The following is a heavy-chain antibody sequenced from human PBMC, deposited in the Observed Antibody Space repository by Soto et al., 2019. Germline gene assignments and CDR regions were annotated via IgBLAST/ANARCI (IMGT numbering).Heavy chain of an antibody. J-gene: IGHJ4*02. V-gene: IGHV3-21*01. Sequence: PGGSLRLSCAASGFIFSTYSMNWVRQTPGKGLEWVSSISRSSDHMYYADSVRGRFTISRDNAKNSLFLQMNSLRAEDTAVYYCTRAISGGPFDYWRQGALVTVSS. CDR1: GFIFSTYS. CDR2: ISRSSDHM. D-gene: IGHD2-15*01. CDR3: TRAISGGPFDY.